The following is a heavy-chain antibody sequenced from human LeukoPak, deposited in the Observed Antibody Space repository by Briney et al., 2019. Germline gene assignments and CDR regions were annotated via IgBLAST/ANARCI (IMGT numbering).Heavy chain of an antibody. CDR3: ARTYYDILTGYNPYFDY. CDR2: TTSSSTSM. Sequence: TAGSLRLSCAGSGFTFTTYSMNWDRQAPGKGLEWVSPTTSSSTSMYYADSVKGRFTISRDNAKSSLYRQMISLRAEDTAVYYCARTYYDILTGYNPYFDYWGQGTLVTVSS. J-gene: IGHJ4*02. D-gene: IGHD3-9*01. CDR1: GFTFTTYS. V-gene: IGHV3-21*01.